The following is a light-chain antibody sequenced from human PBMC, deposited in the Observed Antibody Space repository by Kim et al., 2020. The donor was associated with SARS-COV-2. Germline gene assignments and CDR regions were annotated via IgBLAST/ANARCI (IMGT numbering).Light chain of an antibody. V-gene: IGKV1-39*01. Sequence: DIQMTQSPSSLSASVGDRVTITCRTTQSISSHLNWYQQKPGRAPKLLISAASTLQGGVPSRFSGSGSETDFTLTISSLQLEDFATYFCQQTYISPFTFGPGTKVDIK. CDR1: QSISSH. J-gene: IGKJ3*01. CDR2: AAS. CDR3: QQTYISPFT.